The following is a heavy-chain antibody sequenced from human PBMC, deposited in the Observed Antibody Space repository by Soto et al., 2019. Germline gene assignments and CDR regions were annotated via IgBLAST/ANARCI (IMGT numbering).Heavy chain of an antibody. V-gene: IGHV3-33*01. D-gene: IGHD2-15*01. CDR3: ARGGSYCSGGSCYFFDY. Sequence: QVQLVESGGGVVQPGRSLRLSCAASGFTFSSYGMHWVRQAPGKGLEWVAVIWYDGSNKYYADSVKGRFTISRDNSKNTLYLKMNSLRAEDTAVYYCARGGSYCSGGSCYFFDYWGQGTLVTVSS. CDR2: IWYDGSNK. CDR1: GFTFSSYG. J-gene: IGHJ4*02.